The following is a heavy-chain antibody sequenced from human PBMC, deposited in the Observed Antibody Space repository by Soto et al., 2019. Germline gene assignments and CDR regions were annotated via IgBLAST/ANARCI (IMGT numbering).Heavy chain of an antibody. CDR1: GLTFSNFG. V-gene: IGHV3-30*18. J-gene: IGHJ4*02. Sequence: QVQLVESGGGVVQPGRSPRLSLAASGLTFSNFGMHWVRQAPGKGLEWVAAISSDGVDTYYSHSVKDRFTISRDNSQNTLFLQMNSLIVEDTAVYYCVKGSEVARQELDHWGQGILVTVSS. CDR3: VKGSEVARQELDH. CDR2: ISSDGVDT. D-gene: IGHD2-15*01.